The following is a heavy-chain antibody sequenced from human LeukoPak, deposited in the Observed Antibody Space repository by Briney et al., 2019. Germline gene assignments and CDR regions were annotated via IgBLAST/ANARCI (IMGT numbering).Heavy chain of an antibody. D-gene: IGHD6-13*01. CDR1: GFTFSSYS. CDR3: ARARYSSSWYLDY. Sequence: GGSLTLSCAASGFTFSSYSMHWVRQAPGKGLEWVSGISTTSNTIYYADSVKGRFTINRHNAKNSLYLQMSGLGDEDTAIYFCARARYSSSWYLDYWGQGTLVTVSS. J-gene: IGHJ4*02. CDR2: ISTTSNTI. V-gene: IGHV3-48*02.